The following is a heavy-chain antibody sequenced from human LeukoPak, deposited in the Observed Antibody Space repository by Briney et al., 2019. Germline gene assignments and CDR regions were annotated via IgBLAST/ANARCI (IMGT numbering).Heavy chain of an antibody. V-gene: IGHV1-8*02. D-gene: IGHD3-10*01. J-gene: IGHJ6*02. CDR2: INPNSGNT. CDR1: GYTFTGYY. CDR3: ARNGFYYGSGSYYKRRAYYYYGMDV. Sequence: ASVKVSCKASGYTFTGYYMHWVRQAPGQGLEWMGWINPNSGNTGYAQKFQGRVTMTRNTSISTAYMELSSLRSEDTAVYYCARNGFYYGSGSYYKRRAYYYYGMDVWGQGTTVTVSS.